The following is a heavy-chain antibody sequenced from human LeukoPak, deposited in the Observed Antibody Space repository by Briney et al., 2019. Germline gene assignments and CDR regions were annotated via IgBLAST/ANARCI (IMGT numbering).Heavy chain of an antibody. J-gene: IGHJ4*02. CDR3: ARDGSGTLLYYFDY. V-gene: IGHV3-30-3*01. D-gene: IGHD3-10*01. CDR2: ISYDGSNK. CDR1: GFTFSSYA. Sequence: GGSLRLSCAASGFTFSSYAMHWVRQAPGKGLEWVAVISYDGSNKYYADSVKGRFTISRDNSKNTLYLQMNSLRAEDTAVYYCARDGSGTLLYYFDYWGQGTLVTVSS.